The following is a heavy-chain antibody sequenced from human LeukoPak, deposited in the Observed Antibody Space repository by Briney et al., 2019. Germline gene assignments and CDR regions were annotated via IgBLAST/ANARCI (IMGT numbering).Heavy chain of an antibody. CDR2: IYLGDSDT. Sequence: GESLKISRKGSGYSFTSYWIGWVRQMPGKGLEWMGIIYLGDSDTRYSPSFQGQVTISADKSISTAYLQWSSLKASDTAMYYCARLEYYYDSSGYPTFDYWGQGTLVTVSS. CDR1: GYSFTSYW. V-gene: IGHV5-51*03. CDR3: ARLEYYYDSSGYPTFDY. J-gene: IGHJ4*02. D-gene: IGHD3-22*01.